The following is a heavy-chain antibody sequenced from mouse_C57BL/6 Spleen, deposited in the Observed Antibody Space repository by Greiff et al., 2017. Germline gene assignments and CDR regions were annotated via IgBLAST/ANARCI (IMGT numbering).Heavy chain of an antibody. V-gene: IGHV1-18*01. CDR3: ARYDYDVGFAY. D-gene: IGHD2-4*01. J-gene: IGHJ3*01. CDR1: GYTFTDYN. Sequence: VQLKQSGPELVKPGASVKIPCKASGYTFTDYNMDWVKQSHGKSLEWIGDITPNNGGTIYNQKFKGKATLTVDKSSSTAYMELRSLTSEDTAVYYCARYDYDVGFAYWGQGTLVTVSA. CDR2: ITPNNGGT.